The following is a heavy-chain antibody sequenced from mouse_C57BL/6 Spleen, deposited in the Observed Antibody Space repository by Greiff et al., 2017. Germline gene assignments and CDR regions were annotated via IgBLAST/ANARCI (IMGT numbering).Heavy chain of an antibody. CDR2: ISSGSSTI. D-gene: IGHD2-4*01. V-gene: IGHV5-17*01. CDR1: GFTFSDYG. J-gene: IGHJ4*01. Sequence: EVQLVASGGGLVKPGGSLKLSCAASGFTFSDYGLHWVRQAPEKGLDWVAYISSGSSTIYYADTVKGRFTIARDNDKNTLCLQMTSLRSEDTAMYYCAKNDYSYYYAMDYWGQGTSVTVSS. CDR3: AKNDYSYYYAMDY.